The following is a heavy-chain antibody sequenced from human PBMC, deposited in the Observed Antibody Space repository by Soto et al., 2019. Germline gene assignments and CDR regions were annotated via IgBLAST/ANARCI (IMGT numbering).Heavy chain of an antibody. D-gene: IGHD3-10*01. V-gene: IGHV3-15*01. CDR3: VKEYFGKFH. Sequence: EVQLVESGGGLVKPGGSLRLSCAASGFTPSNVWMSWVRQAPGKGLEWVARVKTKTHGDTTEYAAPVQDRFTISRDDSKDTLYLQMNSLGADDTAFYYCVKEYFGKFHWGQGTLVTVSS. J-gene: IGHJ4*02. CDR2: VKTKTHGDTT. CDR1: GFTPSNVW.